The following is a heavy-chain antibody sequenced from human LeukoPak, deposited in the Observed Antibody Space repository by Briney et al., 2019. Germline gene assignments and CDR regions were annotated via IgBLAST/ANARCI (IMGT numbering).Heavy chain of an antibody. CDR3: ANSASDWDFYDY. J-gene: IGHJ4*02. V-gene: IGHV4-39*01. D-gene: IGHD6-19*01. CDR1: GDSISSNRYF. Sequence: PSETLSLTCTVSGDSISSNRYFWGWIRQPPGKGLEWIGSFYYSGNTYYNPSLRSRVTISLDTSKTQFSLQLRSVTAADTAVYYCANSASDWDFYDYWGQGTLVTVSS. CDR2: FYYSGNT.